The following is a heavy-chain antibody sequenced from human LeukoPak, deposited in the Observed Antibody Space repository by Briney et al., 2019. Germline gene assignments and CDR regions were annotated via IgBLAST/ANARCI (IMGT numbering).Heavy chain of an antibody. CDR3: ARESDSSGYYPPRPYDH. V-gene: IGHV1-18*01. J-gene: IGHJ4*02. CDR2: ISAYNGNT. Sequence: ASVKVSCKASGYTFTSYGISWVRQAPGQGLEWMGWISAYNGNTNYAQKLQGRVTMTTDTSTSTAYMELRSLRSDDTAVYYCARESDSSGYYPPRPYDHWGQGTLVTVSS. D-gene: IGHD3-22*01. CDR1: GYTFTSYG.